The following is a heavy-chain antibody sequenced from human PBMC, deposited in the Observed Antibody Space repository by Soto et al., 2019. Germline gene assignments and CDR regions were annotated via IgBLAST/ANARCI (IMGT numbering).Heavy chain of an antibody. J-gene: IGHJ4*02. Sequence: QVQLVESGGGVVQPGRSQRLTCVASGFTFSHYGMHWVRQAPGKGLEWVSLIWYDGSNKYYADAVKGRFTISRDNSKNTLYLQLISLRGEDTAVYYCARLGGSGGYTVDYLGQGTLVTVS. CDR1: GFTFSHYG. CDR3: ARLGGSGGYTVDY. V-gene: IGHV3-33*01. CDR2: IWYDGSNK. D-gene: IGHD3-10*01.